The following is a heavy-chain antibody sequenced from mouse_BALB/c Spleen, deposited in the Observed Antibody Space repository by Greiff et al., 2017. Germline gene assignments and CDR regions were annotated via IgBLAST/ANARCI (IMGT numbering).Heavy chain of an antibody. J-gene: IGHJ4*01. Sequence: DVQLQESGGGLVQPGGSLRLSCATSGFTFTDYYMSWVRQPPGKALEWLGFIRNKANGYTTEYSASVKGRFTISRDNSQSILYLQMNTLRAEDSATYYCARDRGNAMDYWGQGTSVTVSS. CDR1: GFTFTDYY. CDR2: IRNKANGYTT. V-gene: IGHV7-3*02. CDR3: ARDRGNAMDY.